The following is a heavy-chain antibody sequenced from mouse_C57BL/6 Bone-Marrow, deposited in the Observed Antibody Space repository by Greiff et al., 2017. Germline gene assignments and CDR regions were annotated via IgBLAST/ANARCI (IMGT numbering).Heavy chain of an antibody. CDR2: ISSGGSFT. D-gene: IGHD2-5*01. CDR3: ASGTTVARYFDV. Sequence: DVKLVESGGDLVKPGGSLTLSCAASGFTFSSYGMSWVRQTPDKRLEWVATISSGGSFTYYPDSVKGRFTISRDNAKNTLYLQMSSLKSEDTAMYYCASGTTVARYFDVWGTGTTVTVSS. CDR1: GFTFSSYG. J-gene: IGHJ1*03. V-gene: IGHV5-6*02.